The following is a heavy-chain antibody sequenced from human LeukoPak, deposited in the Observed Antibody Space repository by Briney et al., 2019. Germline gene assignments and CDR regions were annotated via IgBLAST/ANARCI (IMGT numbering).Heavy chain of an antibody. CDR2: FDPEDGET. Sequence: GASVKVSCKVSGYTLTELSMHWVRQAPGKGLEWMGGFDPEDGETIYAQKFQGRVTITADESTSTAYMELSSLRAEDTAVYYCARVRAMIVVANDAFDIWGQGTMVTVSS. V-gene: IGHV1-24*01. D-gene: IGHD3-22*01. J-gene: IGHJ3*02. CDR1: GYTLTELS. CDR3: ARVRAMIVVANDAFDI.